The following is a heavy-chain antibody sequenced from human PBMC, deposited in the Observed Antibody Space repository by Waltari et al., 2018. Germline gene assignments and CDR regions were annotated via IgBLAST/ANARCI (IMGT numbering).Heavy chain of an antibody. V-gene: IGHV3-74*01. J-gene: IGHJ5*02. Sequence: EVQLVESGGGLVQPGGSLRLYCAASGFTFSSYWMHWVRQAPGKGLVWVSRINSDGSSTSYADSVKGRFTISRDNAKNTLYLQMNSLRAEDTAVYYCARGIAVAGTGLNWFDPWGQGTLVTVSS. CDR2: INSDGSST. CDR1: GFTFSSYW. CDR3: ARGIAVAGTGLNWFDP. D-gene: IGHD6-19*01.